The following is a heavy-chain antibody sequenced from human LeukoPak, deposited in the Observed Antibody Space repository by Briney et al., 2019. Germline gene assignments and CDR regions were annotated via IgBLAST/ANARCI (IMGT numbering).Heavy chain of an antibody. D-gene: IGHD2-15*01. Sequence: GGSLRLSCAASGFTFSSSAMSWVRQAPGKGPEWVSAISNNGGYTYYADSVQGRFTISRDNFKSTLCLQMNSLRAEDTAVYYCAKQLGYCSDGSCYFPYWGQGTLVTVSS. CDR2: ISNNGGYT. V-gene: IGHV3-23*01. CDR3: AKQLGYCSDGSCYFPY. J-gene: IGHJ4*02. CDR1: GFTFSSSA.